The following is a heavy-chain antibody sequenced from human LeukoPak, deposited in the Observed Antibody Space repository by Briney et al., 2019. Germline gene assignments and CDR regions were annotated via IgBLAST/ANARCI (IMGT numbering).Heavy chain of an antibody. J-gene: IGHJ4*02. CDR1: GGSFSGYY. CDR3: AKDLGVRGTDY. V-gene: IGHV4-34*01. Sequence: SETLSLTCAVYGGSFSGYYWSWIRQPPGKGLEWIGEINHSGSTNYNPSLKSRVTISVDTSKNQFSLKLSSVTAADTAVYYCAKDLGVRGTDYWGQGTLVTVSS. CDR2: INHSGST. D-gene: IGHD3-10*01.